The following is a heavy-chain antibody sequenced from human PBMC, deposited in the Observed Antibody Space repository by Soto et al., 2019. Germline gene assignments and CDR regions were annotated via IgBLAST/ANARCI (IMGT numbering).Heavy chain of an antibody. CDR2: ISYDGSNK. CDR3: ARDKRGYSYGYYYYGMDV. D-gene: IGHD5-18*01. V-gene: IGHV3-30-3*01. CDR1: GFTFSSYA. J-gene: IGHJ6*02. Sequence: GGSLRLSCAASGFTFSSYAMHWVRQAPGKGLEWVAVISYDGSNKYYAYSVKGRFTISRDNSKNTLYLQMNSLRAEDTAVYYCARDKRGYSYGYYYYGMDVWGQGTTVTVSS.